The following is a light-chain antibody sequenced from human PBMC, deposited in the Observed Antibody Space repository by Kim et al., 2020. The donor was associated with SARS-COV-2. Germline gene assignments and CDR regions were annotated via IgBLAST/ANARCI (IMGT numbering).Light chain of an antibody. Sequence: EIVLTQSPVTVSLSPGDRASLSCRASHSVSSSYLAWYQQKPGQAPRLLIYGASSRATGIPDRFSGSGSRTDFTLTISRLEPEDVAVYYYQQYGNSPLTFGGGTKVDIK. V-gene: IGKV3-20*01. CDR2: GAS. CDR3: QQYGNSPLT. J-gene: IGKJ4*01. CDR1: HSVSSSY.